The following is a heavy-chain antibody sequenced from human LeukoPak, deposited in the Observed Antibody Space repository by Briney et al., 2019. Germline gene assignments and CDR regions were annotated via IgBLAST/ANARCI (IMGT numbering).Heavy chain of an antibody. V-gene: IGHV3-23*01. J-gene: IGHJ4*02. CDR1: GFTFSSSG. D-gene: IGHD3-22*01. CDR2: ITSGGNT. Sequence: GGSLRLSCAGSGFTFSSSGMSWVRQAPGQGLEWVSGITSGGNTYYADSVKGRFTVSRDNSKNTLFLQMNSLRAEDTALYYCAKAYDSSPAEYWGQGTLVTVSS. CDR3: AKAYDSSPAEY.